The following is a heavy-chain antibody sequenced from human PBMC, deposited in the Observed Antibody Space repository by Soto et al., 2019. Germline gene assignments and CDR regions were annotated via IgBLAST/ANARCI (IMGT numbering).Heavy chain of an antibody. CDR2: INPNSGGT. D-gene: IGHD3-3*01. J-gene: IGHJ6*02. Sequence: ASVKVYGNASGYTFTGDYMPWVRQAPGQGLECMGWINPNSGGTNYAQKFQGRVTMTRDTSISTAYMELSRLRSDDTAVYYCARDQLELLLSNYYYYGMDVWGLGSTVTVSS. CDR1: GYTFTGDY. V-gene: IGHV1-2*02. CDR3: ARDQLELLLSNYYYYGMDV.